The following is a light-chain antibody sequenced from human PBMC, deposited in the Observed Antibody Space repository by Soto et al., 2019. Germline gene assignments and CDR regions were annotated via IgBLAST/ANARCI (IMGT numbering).Light chain of an antibody. CDR2: INN. CDR1: SSNIGSNT. Sequence: QSVLTQPPSASGTPGQRVTISCSGSSSNIGSNTVNWYQHLPGTAPKLPNYINNQRPSGVPDRISSSKSGASASLAICGLHSEDEANYYCAAWDDSLNGVVFGGGTKVTVL. J-gene: IGLJ2*01. CDR3: AAWDDSLNGVV. V-gene: IGLV1-44*01.